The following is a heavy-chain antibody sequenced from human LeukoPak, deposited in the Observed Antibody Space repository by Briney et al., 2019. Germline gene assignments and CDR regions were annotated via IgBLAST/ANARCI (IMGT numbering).Heavy chain of an antibody. V-gene: IGHV1-2*06. CDR1: GYTFSGSY. J-gene: IGHJ6*03. D-gene: IGHD2-8*01. CDR2: INPNSGDT. Sequence: ASVKVSCKASGYTFSGSYIHWVRQAPGQGLEWMGRINPNSGDTNFAQRFQGRVTMTRDTSISTAYMELSSLTSDDTAVYFCARSAEHYGVCFTDYYMDVWGKGTTVIVSS. CDR3: ARSAEHYGVCFTDYYMDV.